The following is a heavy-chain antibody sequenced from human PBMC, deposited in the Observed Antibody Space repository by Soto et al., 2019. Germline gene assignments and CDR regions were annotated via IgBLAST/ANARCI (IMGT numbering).Heavy chain of an antibody. CDR3: AGSYRSSGVSYGMDV. J-gene: IGHJ6*02. V-gene: IGHV4-4*02. Sequence: SETLSLTCAVSGGSINNNNYWTWVRQPPGKGLEWIGQISQDGSTNYNPSLKSRVTISEVKSKKQFSLKLSSVTAADTAVYFCAGSYRSSGVSYGMDVWGQGTTVTVSS. CDR1: GGSINNNNY. CDR2: ISQDGST. D-gene: IGHD6-13*01.